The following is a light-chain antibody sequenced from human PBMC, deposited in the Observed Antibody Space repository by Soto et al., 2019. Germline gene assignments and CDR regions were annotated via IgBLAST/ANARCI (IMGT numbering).Light chain of an antibody. CDR3: SSYAGSNNGV. J-gene: IGLJ1*01. Sequence: GSIGEAVTIFRNGTSSDVGGYNYVSWYQQHPGKAPKLMIYEVSKRPSGVPDRFSGSKSGNTASLTVSGLQAEDEADYYCSSYAGSNNGVFGTGTKVTVL. CDR2: EVS. V-gene: IGLV2-8*01. CDR1: SSDVGGYNY.